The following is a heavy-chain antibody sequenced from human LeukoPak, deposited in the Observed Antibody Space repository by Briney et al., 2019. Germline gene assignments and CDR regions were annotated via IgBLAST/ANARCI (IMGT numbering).Heavy chain of an antibody. Sequence: PSETLSLTCTVSGGSMNSYYWSWIRQPPGKGLEWIGYMYDSGSTKYNPSLKSQVTISVDTSKNQFSLKLSSVTAADTAVYYCARDLSVTMIRGYWFDYWGQGTLVTVSS. CDR2: MYDSGST. V-gene: IGHV4-59*12. D-gene: IGHD3-10*01. CDR1: GGSMNSYY. CDR3: ARDLSVTMIRGYWFDY. J-gene: IGHJ4*02.